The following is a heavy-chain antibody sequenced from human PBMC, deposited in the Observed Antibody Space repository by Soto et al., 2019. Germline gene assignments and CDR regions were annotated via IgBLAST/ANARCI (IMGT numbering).Heavy chain of an antibody. V-gene: IGHV4-31*03. CDR1: GGSISSGGYY. CDR3: ARVAHYCSGGSCYSGYFDY. Sequence: PSETLSLTCTVSGGSISSGGYYWSWIRQHPGKGLEWIGYIYYSGSTYYNPSLKSRVTISVDTSKNQFSLKLSSVTAADTAVYYCARVAHYCSGGSCYSGYFDYWGQGTLVTVSS. J-gene: IGHJ4*02. D-gene: IGHD2-15*01. CDR2: IYYSGST.